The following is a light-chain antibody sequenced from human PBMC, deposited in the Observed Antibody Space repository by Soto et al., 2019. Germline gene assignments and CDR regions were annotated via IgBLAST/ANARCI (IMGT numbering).Light chain of an antibody. J-gene: IGKJ1*01. V-gene: IGKV3-20*01. CDR3: QHYGSSRT. Sequence: DIVLTQSPGTLSLSPGERATLSCRASQSVSSSYLAWYQQKRGQAPRLLIYGASSRATGIPDRFRGSGSGTDSTLTISRLEPEDFAVYYCQHYGSSRTFGQGTKVEIK. CDR1: QSVSSSY. CDR2: GAS.